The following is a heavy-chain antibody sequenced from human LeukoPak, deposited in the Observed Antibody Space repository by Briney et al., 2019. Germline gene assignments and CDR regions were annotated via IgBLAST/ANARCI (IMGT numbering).Heavy chain of an antibody. CDR2: ISYDGSNK. CDR3: ANEHHLTLQN. J-gene: IGHJ1*01. Sequence: GGSLRLSCAASGFTFSSYGMHWVRQAPGKGLEWVAVISYDGSNKYYADSVKGRFTISRGNSKNTLYLQMNSLRAEDTAVYYCANEHHLTLQNWGQGTLVTVSS. V-gene: IGHV3-30*18. CDR1: GFTFSSYG.